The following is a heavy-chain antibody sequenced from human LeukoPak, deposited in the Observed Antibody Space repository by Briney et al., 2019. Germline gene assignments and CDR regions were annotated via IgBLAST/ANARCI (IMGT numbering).Heavy chain of an antibody. CDR2: IRYDGNNK. CDR1: GFTFSSYG. J-gene: IGHJ3*02. V-gene: IGHV3-30*02. CDR3: ARGRDGYNLIDAFDI. D-gene: IGHD5-24*01. Sequence: GGSLRLSCAASGFTFSSYGMHWVRQAPGKGLEWVAFIRYDGNNKYYADSVKGRFTISRDNAKKSMYLQTNSLRAEDTAVYYCARGRDGYNLIDAFDIWGQGTMVTVSS.